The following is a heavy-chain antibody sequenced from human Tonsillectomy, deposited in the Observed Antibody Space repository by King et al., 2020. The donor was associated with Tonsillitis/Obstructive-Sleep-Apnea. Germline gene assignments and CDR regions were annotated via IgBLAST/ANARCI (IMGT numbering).Heavy chain of an antibody. D-gene: IGHD1-14*01. Sequence: QLQESGPGLVKPSETPSLTCTVSGGSISSYYWSWIRQPPGKGLEWIGYIYYSGSTNYNPSLKSRVTISVDTSKNQFSLKLSSVTAADTAIYYCARGDRDFDYWGQGTLVTVSS. CDR1: GGSISSYY. CDR2: IYYSGST. CDR3: ARGDRDFDY. J-gene: IGHJ4*02. V-gene: IGHV4-59*01.